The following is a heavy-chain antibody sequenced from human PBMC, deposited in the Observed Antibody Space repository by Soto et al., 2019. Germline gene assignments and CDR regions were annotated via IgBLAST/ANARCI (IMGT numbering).Heavy chain of an antibody. CDR3: ARGLFSGSSYSGSWYYFDS. Sequence: GASVKVSCKASGGTFSSYAISWVRQAPGQGLEWVGGIIPIFGTANDAQKFQGRVTITADESTSTAYMELSSLRSEDTAVYYCARGLFSGSSYSGSWYYFDSWGQGTMVTVSS. CDR1: GGTFSSYA. CDR2: IIPIFGTA. D-gene: IGHD1-26*01. V-gene: IGHV1-69*13. J-gene: IGHJ4*02.